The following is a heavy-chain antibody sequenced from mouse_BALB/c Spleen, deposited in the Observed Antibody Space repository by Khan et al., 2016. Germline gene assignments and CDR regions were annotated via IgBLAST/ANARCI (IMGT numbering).Heavy chain of an antibody. CDR1: GYNFKNYG. CDR3: WYFDV. CDR2: INTNTGEP. J-gene: IGHJ1*01. V-gene: IGHV9-3*02. Sequence: QIQLVQSGPELKKPGETVKISCKASGYNFKNYGMNWVKQAPGKGLKWMGWINTNTGEPTYAEEFKGRFAFSLETSASTAYLQINNLKTEDTATYFYWYFDVWGAGATVTVSS.